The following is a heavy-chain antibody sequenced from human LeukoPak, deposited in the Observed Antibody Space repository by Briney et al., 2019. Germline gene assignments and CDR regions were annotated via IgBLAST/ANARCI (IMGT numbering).Heavy chain of an antibody. Sequence: SETLSLTCTVAGGSISSSSYYWGWIRQPPGKGLEWIGSIYYSGSTYYNPSLKSRFTISVDTSKNQFSLKLSSVTAADTAVYYCARERGVRGVGAFDIWGQGTMVTVSS. CDR2: IYYSGST. CDR3: ARERGVRGVGAFDI. CDR1: GGSISSSSYY. D-gene: IGHD3-10*01. J-gene: IGHJ3*02. V-gene: IGHV4-39*07.